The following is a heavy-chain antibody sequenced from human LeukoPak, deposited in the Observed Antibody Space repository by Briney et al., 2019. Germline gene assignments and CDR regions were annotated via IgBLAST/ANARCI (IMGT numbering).Heavy chain of an antibody. J-gene: IGHJ4*02. Sequence: GGSLRLSCAASGFTFSSYWMSWVRQAPGKGLEWVAVIWYDGSNKYYADSVKGRFTISRDNSKNTLYLQMNSLRAEDTAVYYCARDEHDYGGNSFDYWGQGTLVTVSS. V-gene: IGHV3-33*08. D-gene: IGHD4-23*01. CDR2: IWYDGSNK. CDR1: GFTFSSYW. CDR3: ARDEHDYGGNSFDY.